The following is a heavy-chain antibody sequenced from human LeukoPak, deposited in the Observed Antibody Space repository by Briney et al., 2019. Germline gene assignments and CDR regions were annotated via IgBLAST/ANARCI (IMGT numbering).Heavy chain of an antibody. J-gene: IGHJ6*03. Sequence: SETLSLTCTVSGGSISSYYWSWIRQPPGKGLEWIGYIYYSGSTNYNPSLKSRVTISVDTSKNQFSLKLSSVTAADTAVYYCAGSYAYYYYYYLDVWGKGTTVTISS. CDR1: GGSISSYY. CDR3: AGSYAYYYYYYLDV. V-gene: IGHV4-59*01. D-gene: IGHD3-16*01. CDR2: IYYSGST.